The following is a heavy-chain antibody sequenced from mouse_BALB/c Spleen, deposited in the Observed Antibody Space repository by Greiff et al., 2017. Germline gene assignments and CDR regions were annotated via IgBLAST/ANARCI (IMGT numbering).Heavy chain of an antibody. D-gene: IGHD2-1*01. CDR1: GYTFTSYY. CDR2: IYPGNVNT. J-gene: IGHJ2*01. V-gene: IGHV1S56*01. CDR3: ARNYGNYRDYFDY. Sequence: QVQLQQSGPELVKPGASVRISCKASGYTFTSYYIHWVKQRPGQGREWIGWIYPGNVNTKYNEKFKGKATLTADKSSSTAYMQLSSLTSEDSAVYFCARNYGNYRDYFDYWGQGTTLTVSS.